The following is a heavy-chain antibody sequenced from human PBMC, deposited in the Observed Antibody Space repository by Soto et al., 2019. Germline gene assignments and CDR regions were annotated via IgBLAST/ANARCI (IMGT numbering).Heavy chain of an antibody. CDR2: ISSSGSTK. CDR1: GFTFSSYS. D-gene: IGHD3-22*01. J-gene: IGHJ4*02. Sequence: PGWSLTLSSAASGFTFSSYSMNWVRQAPGKGLEWFSYISSSGSTKYYADSVKGRFTISRDNAKNSLYLQMNSLRAEDTAVYYCARETYYYDSSGYQLDYWGQGTLVTVSS. V-gene: IGHV3-48*04. CDR3: ARETYYYDSSGYQLDY.